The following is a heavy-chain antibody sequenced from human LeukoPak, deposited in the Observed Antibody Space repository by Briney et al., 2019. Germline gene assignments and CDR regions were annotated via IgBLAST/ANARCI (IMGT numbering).Heavy chain of an antibody. CDR3: ARLVYDSTSPVAFDI. D-gene: IGHD3-22*01. J-gene: IGHJ3*02. V-gene: IGHV4-31*03. Sequence: SETLSLTCTVSGGSISSGGYYWSWIRQHPGKGLEWIGYIYYSGSTYYNPSLKSRVTISVDTSKNQFSLKLSSVTAADTAVYYCARLVYDSTSPVAFDIWGQGTMVTVSS. CDR1: GGSISSGGYY. CDR2: IYYSGST.